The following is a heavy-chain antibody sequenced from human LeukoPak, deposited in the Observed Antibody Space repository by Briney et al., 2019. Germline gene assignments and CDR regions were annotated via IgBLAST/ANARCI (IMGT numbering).Heavy chain of an antibody. CDR1: GYTLTELS. J-gene: IGHJ5*02. CDR3: ATNYDTPRFWFDP. Sequence: ASVKVSCKVSGYTLTELSMHWVRQAPGKGLEWMGGLDPEDGETIYAQKFQGRVTMTEDTSTDTAYMELSSLRSEDTAVYYCATNYDTPRFWFDPWGQGTLVTVSS. CDR2: LDPEDGET. D-gene: IGHD3-22*01. V-gene: IGHV1-24*01.